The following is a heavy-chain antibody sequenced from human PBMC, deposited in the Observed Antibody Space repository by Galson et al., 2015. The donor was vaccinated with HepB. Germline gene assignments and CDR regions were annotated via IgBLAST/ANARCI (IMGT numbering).Heavy chain of an antibody. D-gene: IGHD1-26*01. CDR1: GFTFSNAW. Sequence: SLRLSCAASGFTFSNAWMSWVRQAPGKGLEWVGRIKSKTDGGTTDYAAPVKGRFTISRDDSKNTLYLQMNSLKTEDTAVYYCYSESPNLGVSFDYWGQGTLVTVSS. CDR2: IKSKTDGGTT. J-gene: IGHJ4*02. V-gene: IGHV3-15*01. CDR3: YSESPNLGVSFDY.